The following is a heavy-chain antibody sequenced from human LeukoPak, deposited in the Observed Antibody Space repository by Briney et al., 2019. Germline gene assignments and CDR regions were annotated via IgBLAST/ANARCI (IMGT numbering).Heavy chain of an antibody. CDR3: ARPGPQRFGDNWFDP. D-gene: IGHD3-10*01. CDR1: GYTFISYY. J-gene: IGHJ5*02. CDR2: INLSGGST. Sequence: ASVKVSCKASGYTFISYYMCCGRQAPGQGVERRGIINLSGGSTSYAQTFQSSVTMTRDMSTSTAYMEQSSLRSENTAVYYCARPGPQRFGDNWFDPWGQGTLLTVSS. V-gene: IGHV1-46*01.